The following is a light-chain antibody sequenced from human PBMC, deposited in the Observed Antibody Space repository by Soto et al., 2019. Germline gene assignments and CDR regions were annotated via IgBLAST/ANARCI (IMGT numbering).Light chain of an antibody. Sequence: DIQMTQSPSTLSASLGDRVTITCRASQSISNWLAWYQQKPGKAPNLLIYKASSLESGVPSRFSGSGSGTEFTLTISSLQPDDVATYYCQQYSTYSRTFGQGTKVEIK. V-gene: IGKV1-5*03. CDR2: KAS. J-gene: IGKJ1*01. CDR3: QQYSTYSRT. CDR1: QSISNW.